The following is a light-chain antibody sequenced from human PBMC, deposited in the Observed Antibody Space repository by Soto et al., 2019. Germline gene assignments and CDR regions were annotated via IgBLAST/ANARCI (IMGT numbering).Light chain of an antibody. CDR2: RAS. CDR1: QNIGAR. Sequence: DSQMTQSPSTLSASVGDRVTITCRASQNIGARLAWYQQKPGKAPKLLIYRASNLETGVPSRFSGSGSGTEFTLTINSLQPDDFATYYCQHSIPYSWTFGQGTKVEI. J-gene: IGKJ1*01. V-gene: IGKV1-5*03. CDR3: QHSIPYSWT.